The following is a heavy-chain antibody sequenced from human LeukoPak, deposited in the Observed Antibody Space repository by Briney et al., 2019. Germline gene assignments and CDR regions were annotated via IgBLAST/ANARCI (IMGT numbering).Heavy chain of an antibody. CDR1: GGTFSSYA. Sequence: ASVKVSCKASGGTFSSYAISWVRQAPGQGLEWMGWMDPNSGNTGYAQKFQGRVTMTRNTSISTAYMELSSLRSEDTAVYYCARKSYGDHGDSWFDPWGQGTLVTVSS. D-gene: IGHD4-17*01. CDR2: MDPNSGNT. V-gene: IGHV1-8*02. J-gene: IGHJ5*02. CDR3: ARKSYGDHGDSWFDP.